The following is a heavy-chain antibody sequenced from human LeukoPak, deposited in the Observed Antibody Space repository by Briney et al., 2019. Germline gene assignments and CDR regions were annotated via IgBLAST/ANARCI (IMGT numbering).Heavy chain of an antibody. J-gene: IGHJ5*02. CDR2: VDPEDGET. CDR3: ATVGLWFGEYRSSPWFDP. D-gene: IGHD3-10*01. V-gene: IGHV1-69-2*01. Sequence: GASVKVSCKASGGTFSSYAISWVRQAPGQGLEWMGLVDPEDGETIYAEKFQGRVTITADTSTDTAYMELSSLRSEDTAVYYCATVGLWFGEYRSSPWFDPWGQGTLVTVSS. CDR1: GGTFSSYA.